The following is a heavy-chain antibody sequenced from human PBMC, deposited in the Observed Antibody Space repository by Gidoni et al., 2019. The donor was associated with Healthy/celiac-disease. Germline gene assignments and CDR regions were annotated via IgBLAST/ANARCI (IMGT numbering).Heavy chain of an antibody. CDR3: ASAVYLETTMVQGVPNY. J-gene: IGHJ4*02. Sequence: QVQLVQSGAEVKKPGASVKVSCKASGYTFTSYAMHWVRQAPGQRLEWMGWINAGNGNTKYSQKFQGRVTITRDPSASTAYMELSSLRSEDTAVYYCASAVYLETTMVQGVPNYWGQGTLVTVSS. CDR1: GYTFTSYA. CDR2: INAGNGNT. D-gene: IGHD3-10*01. V-gene: IGHV1-3*01.